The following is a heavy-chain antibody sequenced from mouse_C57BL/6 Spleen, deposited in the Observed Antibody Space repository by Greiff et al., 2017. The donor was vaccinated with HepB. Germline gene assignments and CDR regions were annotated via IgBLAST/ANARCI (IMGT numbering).Heavy chain of an antibody. D-gene: IGHD1-1*01. CDR1: GFSFNTYA. J-gene: IGHJ4*01. V-gene: IGHV10-1*01. CDR2: IRSKSNNYAT. CDR3: VRLHYGSSFYYAMDY. Sequence: EVKLVESGGGLVQPKGSLKLSCAASGFSFNTYAMNWVRQAPGKGLEWVARIRSKSNNYATYYADSVKDRFTISRDDSESMLYLQMNNLKTEDTAMYYCVRLHYGSSFYYAMDYWGQGTSVTVSS.